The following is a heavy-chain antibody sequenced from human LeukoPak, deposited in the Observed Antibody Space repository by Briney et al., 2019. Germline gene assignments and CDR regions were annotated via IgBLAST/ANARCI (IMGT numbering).Heavy chain of an antibody. Sequence: HPGGSLRLSCAASGFTFDDYAMHWVRQAPGKGLEWVSGISWNGGSIGYADSVKGRFTISRDNAKNSLYLQMNSLRAEDTALYYCAKDRGDCGGDCYAFDIWGQGTMVTVSS. J-gene: IGHJ3*02. CDR3: AKDRGDCGGDCYAFDI. CDR2: ISWNGGSI. V-gene: IGHV3-9*01. CDR1: GFTFDDYA. D-gene: IGHD2-21*02.